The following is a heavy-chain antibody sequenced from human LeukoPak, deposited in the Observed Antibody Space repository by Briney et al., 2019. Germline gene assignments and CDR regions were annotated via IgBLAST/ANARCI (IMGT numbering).Heavy chain of an antibody. Sequence: ASVKVSCKASGYSFTTYGITWVRQAPGQGLEWMGWISTYNGNTKYSQRLQGRATMTTDTSTTTVYMELRSLRSDDTAVYYCARDPNQYEAVHPFDYWGQGTLVTVSS. CDR3: ARDPNQYEAVHPFDY. D-gene: IGHD6-19*01. CDR1: GYSFTTYG. CDR2: ISTYNGNT. J-gene: IGHJ4*02. V-gene: IGHV1-18*01.